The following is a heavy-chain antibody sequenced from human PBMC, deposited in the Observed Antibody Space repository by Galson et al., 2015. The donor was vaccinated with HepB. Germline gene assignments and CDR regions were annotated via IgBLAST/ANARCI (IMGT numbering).Heavy chain of an antibody. CDR1: GDSVSRDTVG. Sequence: CAISGDSVSRDTVGWNWIRQSPSRGLEWLGRTYYRSKWYSDYAISVKSRIIINADSSTNQFFLQLNSVTPEDTAVYYCTRVAHLGREMNVWGRGTMVTVSS. V-gene: IGHV6-1*01. CDR3: TRVAHLGREMNV. CDR2: TYYRSKWYS. J-gene: IGHJ3*01.